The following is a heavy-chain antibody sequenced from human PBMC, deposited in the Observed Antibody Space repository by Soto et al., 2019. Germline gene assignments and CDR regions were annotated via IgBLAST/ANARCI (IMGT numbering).Heavy chain of an antibody. D-gene: IGHD5-18*01. CDR2: IIPIFGTA. CDR3: ARAAGEDELWSPRYYYGMDV. CDR1: GGTFSSYA. V-gene: IGHV1-69*13. Sequence: GASVKVSCKASGGTFSSYAISWVRQAPGQGLEWMGGIIPIFGTANYAQKFQGRVTITADESTSTAYMELSSLRSEDTAVYYCARAAGEDELWSPRYYYGMDVWGQGTTVTVSS. J-gene: IGHJ6*02.